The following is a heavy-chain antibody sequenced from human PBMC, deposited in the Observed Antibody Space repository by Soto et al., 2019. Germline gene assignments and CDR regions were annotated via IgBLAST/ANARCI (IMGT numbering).Heavy chain of an antibody. D-gene: IGHD5-18*01. V-gene: IGHV3-30*03. CDR1: GFTFSSYG. CDR2: ISYDGSNK. J-gene: IGHJ4*02. CDR3: AILLLAGGYSYGPDFDY. Sequence: QVQLVESGGGVVQPGRSLRLSCAASGFTFSSYGMHWVRQAPGKGLEWVAVISYDGSNKYYADSVKGRFTISRDNSKNTLYLQMNSLRAEDTAVYYCAILLLAGGYSYGPDFDYWGQGTLVTVSS.